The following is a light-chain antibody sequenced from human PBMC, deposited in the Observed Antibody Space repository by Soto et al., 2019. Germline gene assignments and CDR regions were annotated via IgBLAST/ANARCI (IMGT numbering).Light chain of an antibody. Sequence: EIVLTQSPATLSVSPGERATLSCRASQSISINLAWYQQKPGQAPRLLIYGASTRATGIAARFSGSGSGTEFTLTISSLQSEDFAVYYCQQYNTWPPITFGQGTRLEIK. CDR2: GAS. CDR3: QQYNTWPPIT. J-gene: IGKJ5*01. CDR1: QSISIN. V-gene: IGKV3-15*01.